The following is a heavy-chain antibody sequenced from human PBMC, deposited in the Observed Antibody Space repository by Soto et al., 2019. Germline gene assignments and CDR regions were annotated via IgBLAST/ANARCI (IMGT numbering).Heavy chain of an antibody. V-gene: IGHV3-23*01. D-gene: IGHD3-22*01. CDR3: AKDHRYYYDSSGYYYVAPYYFDY. Sequence: GGSLGLSCAASGFTFISYAMSWVRQAPGKGLEWVSAISGSGGSTYYADSVKGRFTISRDNSKNTLYLQMNSLRAEDTAVYYCAKDHRYYYDSSGYYYVAPYYFDYWGQGTLVTVSS. CDR2: ISGSGGST. CDR1: GFTFISYA. J-gene: IGHJ4*02.